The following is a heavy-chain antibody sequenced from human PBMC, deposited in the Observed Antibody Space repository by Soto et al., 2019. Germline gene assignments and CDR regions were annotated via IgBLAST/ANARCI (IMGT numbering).Heavy chain of an antibody. CDR2: VIPIFGTA. D-gene: IGHD6-13*01. V-gene: IGHV1-69*06. J-gene: IGHJ5*02. Sequence: GASVKVSCKTSGGTFNRHSITWVLQAPGQGLEWMGAVIPIFGTANYAQKFQGRVTMTADISTSTAYMELRSLRSDDTAVYYCARIIAAAIIPSFGPWGQGTLVTVSS. CDR3: ARIIAAAIIPSFGP. CDR1: GGTFNRHS.